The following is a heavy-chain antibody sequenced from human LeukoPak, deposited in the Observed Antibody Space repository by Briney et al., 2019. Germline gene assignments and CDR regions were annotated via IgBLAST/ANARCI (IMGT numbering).Heavy chain of an antibody. D-gene: IGHD1-26*01. CDR2: IYYSGST. CDR3: ARVRTRYSGSPGWFDP. V-gene: IGHV4-59*01. CDR1: GGSISSYY. J-gene: IGHJ5*02. Sequence: SETLSLTCTVSGGSISSYYWSWIRQPPGKGLEWIGYIYYSGSTNYNPSLKSRVTISVDTSKNQFSLKLSSVTAADTAVYYCARVRTRYSGSPGWFDPWGQGTLVTVSS.